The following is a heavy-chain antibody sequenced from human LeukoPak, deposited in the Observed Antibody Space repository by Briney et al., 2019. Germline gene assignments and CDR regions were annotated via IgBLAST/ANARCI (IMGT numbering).Heavy chain of an antibody. V-gene: IGHV3-53*01. J-gene: IGHJ3*02. Sequence: GGSLRLSCAASGFTVSSNYMSRVRQAPGKGLEWVSVIYSGGSTYYADSVKGRFTISRDNSKNTLYLQMNSLRAEDTAVYYCARENSSSWAADAFDIWGQGTMVTVPS. CDR3: ARENSSSWAADAFDI. CDR1: GFTVSSNY. CDR2: IYSGGST. D-gene: IGHD6-13*01.